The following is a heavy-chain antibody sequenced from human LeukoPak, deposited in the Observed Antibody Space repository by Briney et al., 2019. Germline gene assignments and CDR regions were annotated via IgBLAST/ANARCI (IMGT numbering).Heavy chain of an antibody. CDR1: GGSLSSYY. D-gene: IGHD3-22*01. CDR2: IYYSGST. CDR3: ARVVITGANSFAP. J-gene: IGHJ5*02. V-gene: IGHV4-59*01. Sequence: SETLSLTCTVSGGSLSSYYWSWIRQPPGKGGEWGGYIYYSGSTNYNPCLKSRVTISVEKSKNQCSLKLRSVAAADTAVYYCARVVITGANSFAPWGQGTLVTASS.